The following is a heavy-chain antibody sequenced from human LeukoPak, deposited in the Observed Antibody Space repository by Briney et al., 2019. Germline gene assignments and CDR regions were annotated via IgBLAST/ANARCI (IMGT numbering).Heavy chain of an antibody. D-gene: IGHD3-16*01. CDR3: ARDGRGGAIDY. CDR2: ISSSSSTI. CDR1: GFTFSSYS. Sequence: GGSLRLSCAASGFTFSSYSMNWVRQAPGKGLEWVSYISSSSSTIYYADSVKGRFTISRDNAKNSLYLQMNSLRAEDTAAYYCARDGRGGAIDYWGQGTLVTVSS. V-gene: IGHV3-48*04. J-gene: IGHJ4*02.